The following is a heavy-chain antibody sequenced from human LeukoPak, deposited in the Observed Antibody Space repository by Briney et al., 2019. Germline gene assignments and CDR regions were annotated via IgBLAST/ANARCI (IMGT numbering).Heavy chain of an antibody. CDR2: SSGNGGGT. J-gene: IGHJ4*02. CDR1: GRTFSSYA. V-gene: IGHV3-23*01. D-gene: IGHD6-13*01. CDR3: AKSFGYSKSWFDN. Sequence: GSLRLFCAASGRTFSSYAMSWVRRAPGRGRVGVACSSGNGGGTSYAVSVKGRFTIYRDNSKNTLYLNMNSVRVGDTAVYYCAKSFGYSKSWFDNWGQGTLVTVS.